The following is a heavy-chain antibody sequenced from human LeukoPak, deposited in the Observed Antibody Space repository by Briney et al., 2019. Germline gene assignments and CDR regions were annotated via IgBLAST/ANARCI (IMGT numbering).Heavy chain of an antibody. J-gene: IGHJ4*02. V-gene: IGHV3-30-3*01. CDR2: ISYDGGSK. CDR3: ARPQGGRQLWLHFDY. D-gene: IGHD5-18*01. Sequence: GGSLRLSCAASGFTFSGSAIHWVRQAPGRGLEWVSVISYDGGSKYYADSVKGRFTISRDNSKNTLYLEMNSLRGEDTAMYYCARPQGGRQLWLHFDYWGQGTQVTVSS. CDR1: GFTFSGSA.